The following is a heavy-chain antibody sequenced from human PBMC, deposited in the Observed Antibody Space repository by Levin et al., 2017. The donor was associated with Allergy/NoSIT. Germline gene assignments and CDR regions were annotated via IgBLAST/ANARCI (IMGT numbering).Heavy chain of an antibody. J-gene: IGHJ4*02. CDR2: IYYSGST. V-gene: IGHV4-39*07. CDR1: GGSISSSSYY. CDR3: ARIVATKIHYYCDY. Sequence: PSQTLSLTCTVSGGSISSSSYYWGWIRQPPGKGLEWIGSIYYSGSTYYNPSLKSRVTISVDTSKNQFSLKLSSVTAADTAVYYCARIVATKIHYYCDYWGQGTLVTVSS. D-gene: IGHD5-12*01.